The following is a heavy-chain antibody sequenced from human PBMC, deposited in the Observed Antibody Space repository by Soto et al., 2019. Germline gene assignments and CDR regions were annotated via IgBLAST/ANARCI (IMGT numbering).Heavy chain of an antibody. J-gene: IGHJ4*02. CDR3: AKASSHYGSGSYYTNDY. CDR2: ISHDGNNK. Sequence: QVQLVESGGGVVQPGRSLRLSCAASGFTFSSYGMHWVRQAPGRGLEWVAVISHDGNNKYYADSVKGRFTISRDNSRNTLYRQMNSLRPEDTAIYYCAKASSHYGSGSYYTNDYWGQGTLATVSS. D-gene: IGHD3-10*01. CDR1: GFTFSSYG. V-gene: IGHV3-30*18.